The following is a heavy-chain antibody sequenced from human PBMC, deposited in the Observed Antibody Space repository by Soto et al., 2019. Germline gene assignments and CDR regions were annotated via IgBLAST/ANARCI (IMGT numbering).Heavy chain of an antibody. CDR1: GGSISSGGYY. D-gene: IGHD3-16*02. CDR2: IYYSGST. J-gene: IGHJ4*02. Sequence: PSETLSLTCTVSGGSISSGGYYWSWIRQHPGKGLEWIGYIYYSGSTYYNPSLKSRVTISVDTSKNQFSLKLSSVTAADTAVYYCARGPSMITFGGVIVNFDYWGQGTLVTVSS. CDR3: ARGPSMITFGGVIVNFDY. V-gene: IGHV4-31*03.